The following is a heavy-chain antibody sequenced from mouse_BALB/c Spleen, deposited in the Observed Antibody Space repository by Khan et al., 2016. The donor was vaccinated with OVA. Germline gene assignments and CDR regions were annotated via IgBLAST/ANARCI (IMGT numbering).Heavy chain of an antibody. D-gene: IGHD2-10*02. CDR2: ISYSGFT. Sequence: EVELVESGPGLVKPSQSLSLTCTVTGYSITSGYAWNWIRQFPGNKLEWMGYISYSGFTSYTPSLKSRISIPRDTSKNQFFLQLNSVTTEDTATKCSAREYCNGYYFDYWGQGTTRTVSS. J-gene: IGHJ2*01. CDR3: AREYCNGYYFDY. CDR1: GYSITSGYA. V-gene: IGHV3-2*02.